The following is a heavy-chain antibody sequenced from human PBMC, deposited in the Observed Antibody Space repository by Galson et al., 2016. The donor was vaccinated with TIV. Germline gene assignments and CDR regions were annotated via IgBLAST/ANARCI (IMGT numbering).Heavy chain of an antibody. CDR2: ISDGGNT. CDR1: GLSVSINY. V-gene: IGHV3-66*02. D-gene: IGHD1-26*01. Sequence: SLRLSCAASGLSVSINYMTWVRRSPGKGLEWVSLISDGGNTYYSDSVRGRFTISRDNVKNTLYLQMNSLRVEDTAVYYCTRDRIVDATYYYYYFGMDVWGQGTAVTVSS. CDR3: TRDRIVDATYYYYYFGMDV. J-gene: IGHJ6*02.